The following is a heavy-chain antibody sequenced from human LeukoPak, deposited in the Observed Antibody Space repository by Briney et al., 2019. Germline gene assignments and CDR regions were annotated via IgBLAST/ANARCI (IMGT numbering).Heavy chain of an antibody. D-gene: IGHD3-10*01. J-gene: IGHJ4*02. CDR3: ARGSAPITMVQGVNRAGSYFDY. Sequence: PSETLSLTCTVSGGSISSYYWSWIRQPAGKGLEWIGRIYTSGSTNYNPSLKSRVTMSVDTSKNQFSLKLSSVTAADTAVYYCARGSAPITMVQGVNRAGSYFDYWGQGTLVTVSS. CDR1: GGSISSYY. CDR2: IYTSGST. V-gene: IGHV4-4*07.